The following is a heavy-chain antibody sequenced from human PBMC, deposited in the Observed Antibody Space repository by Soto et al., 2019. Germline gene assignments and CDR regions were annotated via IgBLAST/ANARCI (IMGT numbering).Heavy chain of an antibody. V-gene: IGHV3-23*01. CDR2: ISGDGSST. CDR3: AKDWEFDWPNYYFDY. D-gene: IGHD3-9*01. J-gene: IGHJ4*02. CDR1: GLTFSSYA. Sequence: GSLRLSCAASGLTFSSYAMSWVRQAPGKGLEWVSAISGDGSSTYFADSGKGRFTISRDNSKNTLYLQMNSLRAEDTAVYYCAKDWEFDWPNYYFDYWGQGTLVTVSS.